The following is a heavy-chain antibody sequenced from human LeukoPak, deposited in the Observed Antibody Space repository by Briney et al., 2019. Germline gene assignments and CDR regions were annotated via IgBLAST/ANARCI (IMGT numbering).Heavy chain of an antibody. CDR3: ARGNRGTVTTDDAFDI. J-gene: IGHJ3*02. V-gene: IGHV3-33*01. Sequence: GRSLRLFCGASGFTFRSYGMQWVRQAPGKGWEWVAVIWYDGSNKFYADSVKGRFTISRDNSKNTLYLQMNSLRAEDTAAYYCARGNRGTVTTDDAFDIWGQGTMVTVSS. D-gene: IGHD4-17*01. CDR1: GFTFRSYG. CDR2: IWYDGSNK.